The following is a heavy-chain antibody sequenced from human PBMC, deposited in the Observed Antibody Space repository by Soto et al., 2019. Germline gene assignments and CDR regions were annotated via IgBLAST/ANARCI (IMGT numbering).Heavy chain of an antibody. V-gene: IGHV4-59*01. J-gene: IGHJ4*02. D-gene: IGHD6-13*01. CDR1: GGSMRNYF. CDR3: AAGEASSRNLAPYYLDF. Sequence: SETLTLTCTVSGGSMRNYFWTWIRQPPGKGPEWIGYIHYSGTTSFFPSYNPSLRSRVTISEDTSKNQFSLKLLSVTTADTAVYFCAAGEASSRNLAPYYLDFWGQGTLVTVSS. CDR2: IHYSGTT.